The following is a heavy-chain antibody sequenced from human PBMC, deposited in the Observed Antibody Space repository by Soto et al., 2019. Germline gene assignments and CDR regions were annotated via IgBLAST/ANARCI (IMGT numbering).Heavy chain of an antibody. J-gene: IGHJ4*02. D-gene: IGHD4-4*01. CDR2: IIPILGIA. CDR1: GGTFSSYT. Sequence: ASVKVSCKASGGTFSSYTISWVRQAPGQGLEWMGRIIPILGIANYAQKFQGRVTITADKSTSTAYMELSSLRSEDTAVYYCARDNDYSNYSGARELHYWGQGTLVTVSS. V-gene: IGHV1-69*04. CDR3: ARDNDYSNYSGARELHY.